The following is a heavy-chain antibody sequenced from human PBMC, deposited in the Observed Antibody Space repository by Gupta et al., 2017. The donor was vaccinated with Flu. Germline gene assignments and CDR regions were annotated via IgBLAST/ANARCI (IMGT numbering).Heavy chain of an antibody. Sequence: EVQLVQSGAEVKKPGESLKISCKTSGYNFPGYWIAWVRQMPGKGLEWMGSVLPDGSNPRYGPSFQGQVTISVDRSMTTAYLQWSGLKASDSAMYYCARRSGDGYDYERDYLGPWGQGTLVTVSS. J-gene: IGHJ5*02. V-gene: IGHV5-51*03. D-gene: IGHD3-16*01. CDR1: GYNFPGYW. CDR3: ARRSGDGYDYERDYLGP. CDR2: VLPDGSNP.